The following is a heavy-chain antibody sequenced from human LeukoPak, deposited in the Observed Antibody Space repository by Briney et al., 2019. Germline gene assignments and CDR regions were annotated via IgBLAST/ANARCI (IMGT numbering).Heavy chain of an antibody. Sequence: GGSLRLSCAASGFTFSSYAMSWVRQAPGKGLEWVSSISSSSSYIYYADSVKGRFTISRDNAKNSLYLQMNSLRAEDTAVYYCARDRETDDYQPLPYPVPWGQGTLVTVSS. CDR1: GFTFSSYA. CDR3: ARDRETDDYQPLPYPVP. CDR2: ISSSSSYI. V-gene: IGHV3-21*01. J-gene: IGHJ4*02. D-gene: IGHD5-12*01.